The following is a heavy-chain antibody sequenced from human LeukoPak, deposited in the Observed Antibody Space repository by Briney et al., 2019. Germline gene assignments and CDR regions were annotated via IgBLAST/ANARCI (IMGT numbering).Heavy chain of an antibody. CDR2: ISPNSGGT. D-gene: IGHD2-2*01. CDR3: TRGLRGSPAFDY. V-gene: IGHV1-2*02. CDR1: GYTFTGYY. Sequence: WASVKVSCKASGYTFTGYYMHWVRQAPGQGLEWMGWISPNSGGTKYAQKFQGRVTMTRDTSISTAYMELSRLRSDDTAVYYCTRGLRGSPAFDYWGQGTLVTVSS. J-gene: IGHJ4*02.